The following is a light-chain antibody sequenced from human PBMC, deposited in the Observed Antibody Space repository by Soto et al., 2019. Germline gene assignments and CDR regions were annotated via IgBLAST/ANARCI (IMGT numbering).Light chain of an antibody. CDR2: DVY. V-gene: IGLV2-14*03. Sequence: QSVLTQPASVSGSPGQSITLSCTGSSSDIGAYNYVSWYQQHPGKVPKLMIYDVYNRPSGVSNRFSGSKSGSTASLTISGLQAEDEADYYCSSYTSDTTLVLFGGGTKVTVL. CDR1: SSDIGAYNY. CDR3: SSYTSDTTLVL. J-gene: IGLJ2*01.